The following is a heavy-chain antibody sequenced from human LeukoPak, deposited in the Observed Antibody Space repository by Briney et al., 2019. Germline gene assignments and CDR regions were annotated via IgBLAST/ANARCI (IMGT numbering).Heavy chain of an antibody. J-gene: IGHJ4*02. D-gene: IGHD1-26*01. CDR2: ISGSGGSA. CDR3: AKSEAEQFHPYFDY. Sequence: GGSLRLSCAASGFTFSNYAMTWVRQAPVKALEWVSTISGSGGSAYYADSVKGRFTTSRDNSNNTLYRQMYTLRAEDTAVYYCAKSEAEQFHPYFDYWGQGTLVTVSS. CDR1: GFTFSNYA. V-gene: IGHV3-23*01.